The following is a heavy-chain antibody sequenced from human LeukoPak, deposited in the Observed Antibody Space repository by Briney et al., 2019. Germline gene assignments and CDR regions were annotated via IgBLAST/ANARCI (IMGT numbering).Heavy chain of an antibody. Sequence: GGSLRHSCAASGFTFSSYAMSWVRQAPGKGLEWVSAISGSGGSTYYADSVKGRFTISRDNSKNTLYLQMNSLRAEDTAVYYCAKVVGATKTYFDYWGQGTLVTVSS. CDR2: ISGSGGST. CDR3: AKVVGATKTYFDY. D-gene: IGHD1-26*01. V-gene: IGHV3-23*01. J-gene: IGHJ4*02. CDR1: GFTFSSYA.